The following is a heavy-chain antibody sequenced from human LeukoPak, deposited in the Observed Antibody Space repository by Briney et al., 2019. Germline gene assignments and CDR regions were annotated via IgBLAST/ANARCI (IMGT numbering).Heavy chain of an antibody. D-gene: IGHD4-17*01. J-gene: IGHJ4*02. CDR1: GFTFSSYG. Sequence: PGGSLRLSCAASGFTFSSYGMHWLRPAPGRGLEWVAVISYNGSNKYYPNSVNGRFTISIDNSKNTPYLQMNSLRAKDTAVYYCAKDWTVTTVTFFNYWGRETLATVSS. CDR2: ISYNGSNK. V-gene: IGHV3-30*18. CDR3: AKDWTVTTVTFFNY.